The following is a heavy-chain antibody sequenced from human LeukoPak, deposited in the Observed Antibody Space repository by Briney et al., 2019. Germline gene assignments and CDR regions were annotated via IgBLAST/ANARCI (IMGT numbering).Heavy chain of an antibody. V-gene: IGHV4-4*07. CDR2: IYSTGGT. J-gene: IGHJ3*02. Sequence: KPSETLSLTCTVSGGSISSYYWSWIRQPPGKGLEWIGRIYSTGGTNYNPSRKSRATMSVDTSKSQFSLKLTSVTAADTAVYYCARAKDNYRGNDAFDIWGQGTAVTVSS. CDR1: GGSISSYY. CDR3: ARAKDNYRGNDAFDI. D-gene: IGHD4/OR15-4a*01.